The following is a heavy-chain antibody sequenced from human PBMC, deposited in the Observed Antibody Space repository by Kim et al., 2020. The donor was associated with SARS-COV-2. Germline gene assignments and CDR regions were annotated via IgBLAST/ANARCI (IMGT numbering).Heavy chain of an antibody. V-gene: IGHV1-18*01. CDR3: ASHHYYYDSSGYYYIDYFDY. CDR2: ISAYNGNT. CDR1: GYTFTSYG. Sequence: ASVKVSCKASGYTFTSYGISWVRQAPGQGLEWMGWISAYNGNTNYAQKLQGRVTMTTDTSTSTAYMELRSLRSDDTAVYYCASHHYYYDSSGYYYIDYFDYWGQGTLVTVSS. J-gene: IGHJ4*02. D-gene: IGHD3-22*01.